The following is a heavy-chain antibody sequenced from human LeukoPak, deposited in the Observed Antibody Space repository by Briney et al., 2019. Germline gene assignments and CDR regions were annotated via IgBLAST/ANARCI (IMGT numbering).Heavy chain of an antibody. V-gene: IGHV4-4*02. CDR3: ARDQGEQQLVFDY. Sequence: PSETLSLTCAVSGGSISSSNWWSWVRQPPGKWLEWIGEIYHSGSTNYNPSLKSRVTISVDKSKNQFSLKLSSVTAADTAVYYCARDQGEQQLVFDYWGQGTLVTVSS. D-gene: IGHD6-13*01. CDR1: GGSISSSNW. J-gene: IGHJ4*02. CDR2: IYHSGST.